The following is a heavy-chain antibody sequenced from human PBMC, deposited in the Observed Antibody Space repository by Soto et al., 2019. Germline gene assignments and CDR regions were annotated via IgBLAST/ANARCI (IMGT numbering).Heavy chain of an antibody. J-gene: IGHJ4*02. CDR2: IYYSGST. D-gene: IGHD2-15*01. Sequence: SETLSLTCAVYGGSFSGYYWSWIRQHPGKGLEWIGYIYYSGSTYYNPSLKSRVTISVDTSKNQFSLKLSSVTAADTAVYYCARDRLRSYDYWGQGTLVTVSS. CDR1: GGSFSGYY. CDR3: ARDRLRSYDY. V-gene: IGHV4-31*11.